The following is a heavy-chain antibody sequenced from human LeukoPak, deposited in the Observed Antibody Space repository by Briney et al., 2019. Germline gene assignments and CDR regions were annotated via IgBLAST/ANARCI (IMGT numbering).Heavy chain of an antibody. CDR1: GGSFSGYY. D-gene: IGHD3-10*01. Sequence: SETLSLTCAVYGGSFSGYYWSWIRQPPGKGLEWIGEINHSGSTNYNPSLKSRVTISVDTSKNQFSLKLSSVTAADTAVYYCARDPYGSGRYAPSYYYYGMDVWGEGPTVTVSS. J-gene: IGHJ6*04. CDR3: ARDPYGSGRYAPSYYYYGMDV. CDR2: INHSGST. V-gene: IGHV4-34*01.